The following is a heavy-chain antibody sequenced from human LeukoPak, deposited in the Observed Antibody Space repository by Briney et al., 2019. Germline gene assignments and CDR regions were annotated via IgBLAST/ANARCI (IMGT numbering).Heavy chain of an antibody. Sequence: ASVKVSCKASGYTFTSYGISWVRQAPGQGLEWMGWISAYNGNTNYAQKLQGRVTMTTDTSTSTAYMELRSLRSDVTAVYYCARQGRNYDFWSGYPDTNWFDPWGQGTLVTVSS. CDR2: ISAYNGNT. J-gene: IGHJ5*02. CDR3: ARQGRNYDFWSGYPDTNWFDP. V-gene: IGHV1-18*01. CDR1: GYTFTSYG. D-gene: IGHD3-3*01.